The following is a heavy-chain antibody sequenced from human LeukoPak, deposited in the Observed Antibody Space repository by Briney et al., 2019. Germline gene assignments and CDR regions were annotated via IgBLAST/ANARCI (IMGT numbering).Heavy chain of an antibody. J-gene: IGHJ4*02. CDR3: ARGERDHSGWYDTPYFDY. CDR1: GYSISSGYY. Sequence: TSETLSLTCTVSGYSISSGYYWSWIRQPPGKGLEWIGYIYYSGSTNYNPSLKSRVTISVDTSKNQFSLKLSSVTAADTAVYYCARGERDHSGWYDTPYFDYWGQGTLVTVSS. CDR2: IYYSGST. V-gene: IGHV4-61*01. D-gene: IGHD6-19*01.